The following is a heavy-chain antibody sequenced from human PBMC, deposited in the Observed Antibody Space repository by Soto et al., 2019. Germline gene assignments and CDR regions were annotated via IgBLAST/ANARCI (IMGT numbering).Heavy chain of an antibody. V-gene: IGHV3-23*01. J-gene: IGHJ5*01. CDR3: AKGLGSGSYAASDS. CDR2: ITGSGDRT. CDR1: GFTFSNYA. D-gene: IGHD1-26*01. Sequence: EVQLLESGGGLVQPGGSLRLSCAASGFTFSNYALSWVPQAPGKGLEWVSAITGSGDRTYYADSVKGRFTVSRDNSKNTLSLEMNSLSAEDTALYYCAKGLGSGSYAASDSWGQGSLVTVSS.